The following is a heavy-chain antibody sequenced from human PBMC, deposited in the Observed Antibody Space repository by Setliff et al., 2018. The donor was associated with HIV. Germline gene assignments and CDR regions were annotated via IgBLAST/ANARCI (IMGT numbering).Heavy chain of an antibody. CDR3: ARVVDYGDHYSDY. CDR2: IHHSGST. D-gene: IGHD4-17*01. J-gene: IGHJ4*02. CDR1: GGSISTGGYY. V-gene: IGHV4-31*03. Sequence: PSETLSLTCTVSGGSISTGGYYWSWIRQRPGEGLEWIGEIHHSGSTNYKPSLKSRVTISVDTSKNQFFLKMTSVTAADTALFFCARVVDYGDHYSDYWGQGTLVTVSS.